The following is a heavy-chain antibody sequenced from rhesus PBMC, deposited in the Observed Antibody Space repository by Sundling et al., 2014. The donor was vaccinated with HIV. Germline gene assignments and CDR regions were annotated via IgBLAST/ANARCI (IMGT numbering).Heavy chain of an antibody. CDR1: GYSISSGYY. J-gene: IGHJ4*01. CDR2: ITGSSGST. Sequence: QVQLQESGPGLVKPSETLSLTCAVSGYSISSGYYWGWIRQPPGKGLEYIGYITGSSGSTYYNPSLKSRVTISKDTSKNQFSLKLNSVTAADTAVYYCARLGSGSWNLYYFDYWGQGVLVTVSS. V-gene: IGHV4-99*01. D-gene: IGHD6-25*01. CDR3: ARLGSGSWNLYYFDY.